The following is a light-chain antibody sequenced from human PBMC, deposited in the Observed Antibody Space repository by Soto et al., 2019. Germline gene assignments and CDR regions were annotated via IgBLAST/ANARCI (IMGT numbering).Light chain of an antibody. CDR2: DVS. Sequence: QSALTQPASVSGSPGQSITIACTGTSSDVGGYNYVSWYQQYPGKAPRLVISDVSNRPSGVSNRFSGSKSGNSASLTISGLQAEDEADYSCSSYTSSSTYVFGTMTKVTDL. J-gene: IGLJ1*01. CDR3: SSYTSSSTYV. V-gene: IGLV2-14*01. CDR1: SSDVGGYNY.